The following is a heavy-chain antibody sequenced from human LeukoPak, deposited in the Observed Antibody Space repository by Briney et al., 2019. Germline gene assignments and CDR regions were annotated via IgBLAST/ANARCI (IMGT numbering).Heavy chain of an antibody. Sequence: GASVKVSCKTSGYTFTGYYMHWVRQAPGQGLEWMGWINPNSGGTNYAQKFQGRVTMTRDTSISTAYMELSSLRSDDTAVYYCARGRVRSSWYGSFDYWGQGTLVTVSS. J-gene: IGHJ4*02. CDR2: INPNSGGT. CDR3: ARGRVRSSWYGSFDY. V-gene: IGHV1-2*02. D-gene: IGHD6-13*01. CDR1: GYTFTGYY.